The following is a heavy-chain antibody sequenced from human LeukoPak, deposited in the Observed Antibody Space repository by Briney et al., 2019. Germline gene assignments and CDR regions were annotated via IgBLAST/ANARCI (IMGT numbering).Heavy chain of an antibody. J-gene: IGHJ4*02. CDR1: GHTFTGYY. V-gene: IGHV1-2*06. Sequence: ASVKVSCKASGHTFTGYYMHWVRQAPGQGLEWMGRINPNSGGTNYAQKFQGRVTMTRDTSISTAYMELSRLRFDDTAVYYCARDPSNTSGRYTYFDYWGQGTLVTVSS. D-gene: IGHD3-16*02. CDR3: ARDPSNTSGRYTYFDY. CDR2: INPNSGGT.